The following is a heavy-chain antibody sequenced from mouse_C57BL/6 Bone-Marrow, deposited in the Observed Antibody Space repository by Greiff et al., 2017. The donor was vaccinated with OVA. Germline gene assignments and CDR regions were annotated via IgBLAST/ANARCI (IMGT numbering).Heavy chain of an antibody. CDR2: IWGDGST. Sequence: VKLVESGPGLVAPSQSLSITCTVSGFSLTSYGVSWVRQPPGKGLEWLGVIWGDGSTNYHSALISRLSISKDNSKSQVFLKLNSLQTDDTATYYCASSTMVTTRAWFAYWGQGTLVTVSA. V-gene: IGHV2-3*01. CDR1: GFSLTSYG. CDR3: ASSTMVTTRAWFAY. D-gene: IGHD2-2*01. J-gene: IGHJ3*01.